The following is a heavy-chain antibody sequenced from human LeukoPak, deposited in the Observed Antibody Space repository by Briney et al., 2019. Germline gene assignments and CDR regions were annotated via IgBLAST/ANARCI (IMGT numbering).Heavy chain of an antibody. Sequence: ASVKVSCKASGYTFTSYGISWVRQAPGQGLEWMGWISAYNGNTNYAQKLQGRVTMTTDTSTSTAYMELSSLRSEDTAVYYCASPVNWMEGGDYYGMDVWGQGTTVTVSS. CDR1: GYTFTSYG. CDR3: ASPVNWMEGGDYYGMDV. CDR2: ISAYNGNT. D-gene: IGHD1-20*01. V-gene: IGHV1-18*01. J-gene: IGHJ6*02.